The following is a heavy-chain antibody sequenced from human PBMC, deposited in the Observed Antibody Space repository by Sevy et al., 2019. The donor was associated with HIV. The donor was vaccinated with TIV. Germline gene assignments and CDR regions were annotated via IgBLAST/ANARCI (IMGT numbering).Heavy chain of an antibody. CDR3: ARERVYCSGGSCKPGGWFDP. V-gene: IGHV1-2*02. CDR1: GYTFTGYY. CDR2: INPNSGGT. J-gene: IGHJ5*02. Sequence: ASMKVSCKASGYTFTGYYMHWVRHAPGQGLEWMGWINPNSGGTNYAQKFQGRVTMTRDTSISTAYMELSRLRSDDTAVYYCARERVYCSGGSCKPGGWFDPWGQGTLVTVSS. D-gene: IGHD2-15*01.